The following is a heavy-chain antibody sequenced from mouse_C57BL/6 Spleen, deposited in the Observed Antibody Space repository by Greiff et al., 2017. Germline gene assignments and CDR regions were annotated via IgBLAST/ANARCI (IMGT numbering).Heavy chain of an antibody. CDR1: GFTFSSYA. Sequence: DVQLVESGGGLVKPGGSLKLSCAASGFTFSSYAMSWVRQTPEKRLEWVATISDGGSYTYYPDNVKGRFTISRDNAKNNLYLQMSHLKSEDTAMYYCARDNTTVVADYWGQGTTLTVSS. V-gene: IGHV5-4*01. CDR3: ARDNTTVVADY. D-gene: IGHD1-1*01. CDR2: ISDGGSYT. J-gene: IGHJ2*01.